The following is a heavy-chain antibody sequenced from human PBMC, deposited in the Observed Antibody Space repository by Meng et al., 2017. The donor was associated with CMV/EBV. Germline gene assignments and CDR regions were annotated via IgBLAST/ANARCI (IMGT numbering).Heavy chain of an antibody. J-gene: IGHJ5*02. CDR1: GGSFSGYY. CDR2: INHSGST. D-gene: IGHD1-26*01. V-gene: IGHV4-34*01. Sequence: QVQLPPVGAGLLKPSETLPRTCAVYGGSFSGYYWSWIRQPPGKGLEWIGEINHSGSTNYNPSLKSRVTISVDTSKNQFSLKLSSVTAADTAVYYCARGVGGWFDPWGQGTLVTVSS. CDR3: ARGVGGWFDP.